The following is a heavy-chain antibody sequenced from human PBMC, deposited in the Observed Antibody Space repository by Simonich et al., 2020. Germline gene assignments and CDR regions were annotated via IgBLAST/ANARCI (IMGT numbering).Heavy chain of an antibody. CDR1: GGTFSSYA. CDR3: AIGGLADRRIVYYYYMDV. V-gene: IGHV1-69*09. CDR2: TNPRLEIA. Sequence: QVQLVQSGAEVKKPGSSVKVSCKASGGTFSSYAISWVRQAPGQGLECVGGTNPRLEIANYAQKFQGRVTITADKSTSTAYMERSSLRSEDTAVYYCAIGGLADRRIVYYYYMDVWGKGTTVTVSS. D-gene: IGHD2-15*01. J-gene: IGHJ6*03.